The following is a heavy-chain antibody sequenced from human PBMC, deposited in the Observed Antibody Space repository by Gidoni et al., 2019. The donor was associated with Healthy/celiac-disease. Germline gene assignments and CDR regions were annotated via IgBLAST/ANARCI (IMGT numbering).Heavy chain of an antibody. CDR3: ARDPSKAVADPGANWGYWFDP. J-gene: IGHJ5*02. CDR2: IIPIFGTA. Sequence: QVQLVQSGAEVKKPGSSVKVSCKASGGTFSSYAISWVRQAPGQGLEWMGGIIPIFGTANYAQKFQGRVTITADESTSTAYMELSSLRSEDTAVYYCARDPSKAVADPGANWGYWFDPWGQGTLVTVSS. CDR1: GGTFSSYA. V-gene: IGHV1-69*01. D-gene: IGHD6-19*01.